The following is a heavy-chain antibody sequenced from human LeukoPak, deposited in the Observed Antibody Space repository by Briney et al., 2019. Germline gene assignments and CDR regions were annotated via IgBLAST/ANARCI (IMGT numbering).Heavy chain of an antibody. D-gene: IGHD3-22*01. J-gene: IGHJ4*02. CDR2: ISSSSSYI. Sequence: GGSLRLSCAASGFTFSSYSMNWVRQAPGKGLEWVSSISSSSSYIYYADSVKGRFTISRDNAKNSLYLQMNSLRAEDTAVYYCANSAYDSSGYMGYWGQGTLATVSS. V-gene: IGHV3-21*01. CDR1: GFTFSSYS. CDR3: ANSAYDSSGYMGY.